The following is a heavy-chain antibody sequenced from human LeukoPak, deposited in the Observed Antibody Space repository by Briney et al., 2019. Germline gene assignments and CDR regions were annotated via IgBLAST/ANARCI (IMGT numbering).Heavy chain of an antibody. J-gene: IGHJ4*02. D-gene: IGHD3-22*01. Sequence: SETLSLTCAVYGGSFSGYYWSWIRQPPGKGLEWIGEINHSGSTNYNPSLKSRVTISVDTSKNQFSLKLSSVTAADTAVYYCAAFYYDSSGYYYFDYWGQGTLVTVSS. CDR3: AAFYYDSSGYYYFDY. V-gene: IGHV4-34*01. CDR1: GGSFSGYY. CDR2: INHSGST.